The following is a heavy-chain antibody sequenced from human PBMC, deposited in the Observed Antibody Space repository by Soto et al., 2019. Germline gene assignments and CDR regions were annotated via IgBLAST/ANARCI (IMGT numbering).Heavy chain of an antibody. CDR2: IYYSGST. CDR3: ARGLVAATSVGLGWFDP. D-gene: IGHD2-15*01. Sequence: SETLSLTCTVSGGSISSGDYYWSWIRQPPGKGLEWIGYIYYSGSTYYNPSLKSRVTISVDTSKNKFSLKLSSVTAADTAVYYCARGLVAATSVGLGWFDPWGQGTLVTVSS. J-gene: IGHJ5*02. CDR1: GGSISSGDYY. V-gene: IGHV4-30-4*01.